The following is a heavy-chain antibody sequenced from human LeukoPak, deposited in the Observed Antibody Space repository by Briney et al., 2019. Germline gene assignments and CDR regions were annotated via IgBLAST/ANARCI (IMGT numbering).Heavy chain of an antibody. J-gene: IGHJ3*02. V-gene: IGHV1-69*13. D-gene: IGHD3-22*01. CDR1: GGTFSSYA. CDR3: ARVGRYYDSSGYPGDAFDI. CDR2: IIPIFGTA. Sequence: ASVKVSCKASGGTFSSYAISWVRQAPGQGLEWMGGIIPIFGTANYAQKFQGRVTITADESTSTAYMELSSLRSEDTAVYYCARVGRYYDSSGYPGDAFDIWGQGTMVTVSS.